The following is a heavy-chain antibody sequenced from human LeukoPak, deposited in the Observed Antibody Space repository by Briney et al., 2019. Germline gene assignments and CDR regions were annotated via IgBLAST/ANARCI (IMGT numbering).Heavy chain of an antibody. V-gene: IGHV1-46*01. CDR3: ARDSSGWYETSWFDP. J-gene: IGHJ5*02. CDR2: INPSGGST. Sequence: ASVKVSCKASGYTFTSYYMHWVRQAPGQGLEWMGIINPSGGSTSYEQKFQGRVTMTRDTSTSTVYMELSSLRSEDTAVYYCARDSSGWYETSWFDPWGQGTLVTVSS. D-gene: IGHD6-19*01. CDR1: GYTFTSYY.